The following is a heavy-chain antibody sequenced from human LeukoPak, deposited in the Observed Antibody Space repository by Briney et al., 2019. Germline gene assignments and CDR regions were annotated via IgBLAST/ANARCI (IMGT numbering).Heavy chain of an antibody. J-gene: IGHJ6*03. CDR1: GFNFRSYW. D-gene: IGHD3-16*02. CDR3: ASPDPVIPSGAFSYYYYYMDV. Sequence: GGSLRLSCAASGFNFRSYWMSWVRQAPAKGLEWVANIKQDGSEKYYVDSVKGRSTISRDNAKNSLYLQMNSLRAEDTAVYYCASPDPVIPSGAFSYYYYYMDVWGKGTTVTVSS. CDR2: IKQDGSEK. V-gene: IGHV3-7*01.